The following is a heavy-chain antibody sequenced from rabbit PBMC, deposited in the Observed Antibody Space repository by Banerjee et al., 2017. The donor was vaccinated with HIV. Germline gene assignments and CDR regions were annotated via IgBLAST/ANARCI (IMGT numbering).Heavy chain of an antibody. CDR2: INTISGDT. Sequence: QQQLVESGGDLVKPEGSLTLTCTASGFSFSNGYVMCWVRQAPGKGLEWIACINTISGDTVYATWAKGRFTISKASWTTVTLQMTSLTAADTASYFCARHIAYGDYDLWGPGTLVTVS. J-gene: IGHJ4*01. CDR1: GFSFSNGYV. CDR3: ARHIAYGDYDL. D-gene: IGHD2-1*01. V-gene: IGHV1S45*01.